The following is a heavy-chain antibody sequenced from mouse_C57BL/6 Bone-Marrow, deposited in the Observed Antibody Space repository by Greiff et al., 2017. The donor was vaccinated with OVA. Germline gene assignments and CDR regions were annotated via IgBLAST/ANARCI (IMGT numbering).Heavy chain of an antibody. CDR2: IRSKSNNYAT. J-gene: IGHJ4*01. CDR1: GFSFNTYA. D-gene: IGHD1-1*01. Sequence: GGGLVQPKGSLKLSCAASGFSFNTYAMNWVRQAPGKGLEWVARIRSKSNNYATYYADSVKDRFTISRDDSESMLYLQMNNLKTEDTAMYYCVRHPTGYAMDYWGQGTSVTVSS. V-gene: IGHV10-1*01. CDR3: VRHPTGYAMDY.